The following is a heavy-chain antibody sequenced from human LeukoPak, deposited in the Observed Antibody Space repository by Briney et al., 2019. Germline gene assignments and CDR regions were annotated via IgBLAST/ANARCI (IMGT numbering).Heavy chain of an antibody. V-gene: IGHV1-18*01. D-gene: IGHD3-10*01. CDR2: ISAYNGNT. J-gene: IGHJ6*02. Sequence: ASVKVSCKASGYTFTNYGISWVRQAPGQGLEWMGWISAYNGNTNYAQRLQGRVTMTTDTSTSTAYMELGSLRSDDTAVYYCAREGYFGSGIDYYYGMDVWGQGTKVTVSS. CDR3: AREGYFGSGIDYYYGMDV. CDR1: GYTFTNYG.